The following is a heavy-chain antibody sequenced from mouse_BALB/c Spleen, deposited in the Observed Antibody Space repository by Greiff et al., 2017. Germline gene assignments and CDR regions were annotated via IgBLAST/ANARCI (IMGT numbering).Heavy chain of an antibody. CDR2: ISSGGSYT. CDR1: GFTFSSYT. Sequence: EVKLVESGGGLVKPGGSLKLSCAASGFTFSSYTMSWVRQTPEKRLEWVATISSGGSYTYYPDSVKGRFTISRDNAKNTLYLQMSSLKSEDTAMYYCTRDEVYGNYEGYFDYWGQGTTLTVSS. V-gene: IGHV5-6-4*01. CDR3: TRDEVYGNYEGYFDY. D-gene: IGHD2-10*02. J-gene: IGHJ2*01.